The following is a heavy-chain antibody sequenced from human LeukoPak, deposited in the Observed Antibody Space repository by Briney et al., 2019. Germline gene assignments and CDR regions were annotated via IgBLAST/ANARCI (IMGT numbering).Heavy chain of an antibody. CDR3: AKDRAGAYSSGGTGFDY. CDR1: GFTFSSNA. D-gene: IGHD6-19*01. J-gene: IGHJ4*02. V-gene: IGHV3-23*01. CDR2: ISGSGGST. Sequence: GGSLRLSCAASGFTFSSNAMSWVRQAPGKGLGWVSAISGSGGSTYYADSVKGRFTISRDNSKNTLSLQMNSLRAEDTAIYYCAKDRAGAYSSGGTGFDYWGQGTLVTVSS.